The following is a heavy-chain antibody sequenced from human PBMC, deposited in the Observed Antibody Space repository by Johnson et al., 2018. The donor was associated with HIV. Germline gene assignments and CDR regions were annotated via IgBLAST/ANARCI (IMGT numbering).Heavy chain of an antibody. V-gene: IGHV3-23*04. CDR1: GFTFSSYA. CDR2: ISGSGGST. Sequence: VQLVESGGGVVQPGRSLRLSCAASGFTFSSYAMSWVRQAPGKGLEWVSAISGSGGSTYYADSVKGRFTISRDNSKNTLFLHMGSLRAEDMAVYYCARERYSTLINDAFDMWGQGTMVTVSS. CDR3: ARERYSTLINDAFDM. J-gene: IGHJ3*02. D-gene: IGHD6-13*01.